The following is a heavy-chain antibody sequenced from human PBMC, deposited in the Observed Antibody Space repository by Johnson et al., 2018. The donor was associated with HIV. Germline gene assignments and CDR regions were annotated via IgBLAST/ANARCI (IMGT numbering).Heavy chain of an antibody. CDR2: ISYDGGYQ. J-gene: IGHJ3*02. D-gene: IGHD6-6*01. CDR3: ARGRSSSSTAAFDI. V-gene: IGHV3-30*04. CDR1: GFTFSSYA. Sequence: VQLVESGGGVVQPGRSLRLSCAASGFTFSSYAMHWVRQAPGQGLERVAVISYDGGYQYFADSVKGRFTISRDNSKNTLYLQMKSLRGEDTAVYSCARGRSSSSTAAFDIWGQGTMVTVSS.